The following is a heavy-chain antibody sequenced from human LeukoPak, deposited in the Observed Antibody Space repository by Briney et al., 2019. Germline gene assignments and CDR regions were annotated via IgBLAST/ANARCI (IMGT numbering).Heavy chain of an antibody. CDR2: IYYSGST. CDR3: ARLATVVDAFDI. V-gene: IGHV4-31*02. D-gene: IGHD4-17*01. J-gene: IGHJ3*02. CDR1: GFTFSSYS. Sequence: LRLSCAASGFTFSSYSMNWVRQHPGKGLEWIGYIYYSGSTYYNPSLKSRVTISVDTSKNQFSLKLSSVTAADTAVYYCARLATVVDAFDIWGQGTMVTVSS.